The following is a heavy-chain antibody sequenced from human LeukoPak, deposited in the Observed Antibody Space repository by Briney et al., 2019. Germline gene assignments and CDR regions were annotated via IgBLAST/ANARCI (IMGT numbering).Heavy chain of an antibody. CDR1: AFNFSGNY. CDR3: AREISRFGI. J-gene: IGHJ4*02. Sequence: SGGSLRLSCVDSAFNFSGNYMTWVRQAPGKGLEWVSAIYIGGTTYYADSVKGRFTISRDNPKSTLYLQMHSLRAEDTAVYYCAREISRFGIWGQGTLVTVSS. CDR2: IYIGGTT. V-gene: IGHV3-66*01. D-gene: IGHD3-16*01.